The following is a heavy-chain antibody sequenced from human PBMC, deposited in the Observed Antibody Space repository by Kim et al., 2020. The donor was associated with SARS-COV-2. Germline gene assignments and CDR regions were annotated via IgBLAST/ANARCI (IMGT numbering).Heavy chain of an antibody. J-gene: IGHJ6*02. CDR3: ARGNYYESVSLSDYYNGLDV. Sequence: GGSLRLSCAASGLTFDNSAMNWVRQAPGKGLEWVAVISFDGRNKAYADSVQGRFTISRDNSKSTLHLQMSSLRVEDTAIYYCARGNYYESVSLSDYYNGLDVWGQGTTVTVS. CDR2: ISFDGRNK. CDR1: GLTFDNSA. V-gene: IGHV3-30-3*01. D-gene: IGHD3-22*01.